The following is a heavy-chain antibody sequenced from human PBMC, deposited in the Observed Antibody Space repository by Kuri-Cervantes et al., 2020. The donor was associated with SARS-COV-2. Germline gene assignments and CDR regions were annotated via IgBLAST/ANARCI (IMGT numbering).Heavy chain of an antibody. CDR3: AWCVPSVRTRINWFDP. Sequence: SESLSLTCTVSGGSISSYYRSWIRQPPGKGLEWIGYIYYSGSTNYNPSLKSRVTTSVNTSKNQFTLMLSSVPAAVTAVYYCAWCVPSVRTRINWFDPWGQGTLVTVSS. D-gene: IGHD4/OR15-4a*01. V-gene: IGHV4-59*01. CDR2: IYYSGST. J-gene: IGHJ5*02. CDR1: GGSISSYY.